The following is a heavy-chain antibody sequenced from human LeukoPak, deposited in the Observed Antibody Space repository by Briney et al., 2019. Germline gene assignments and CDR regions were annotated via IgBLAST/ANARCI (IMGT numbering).Heavy chain of an antibody. CDR3: ARDRADFWSGYYAFDI. J-gene: IGHJ3*02. V-gene: IGHV4-59*01. D-gene: IGHD3-3*01. Sequence: SETLSLTCTVYGGSFSGYYWSWIRQPPGKGLEWIGYIYYSGSTNYNPSLKSRVTISVDTSKNQFSLKLSSVTAADTAVYYCARDRADFWSGYYAFDIWGQGTMVTVSS. CDR1: GGSFSGYY. CDR2: IYYSGST.